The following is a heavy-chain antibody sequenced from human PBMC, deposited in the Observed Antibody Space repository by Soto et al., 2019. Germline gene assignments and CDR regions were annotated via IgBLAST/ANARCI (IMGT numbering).Heavy chain of an antibody. CDR2: IYYSGTT. Sequence: QVQLQESGPGLVKPSDTLSLTCAVSGYSLSSSNWWGWIRQPPGKGLEWIGYIYYSGTTYYNPSLKSPATMSVDTSKNQFSLQLTSVTAVDTAVYYFARREIQGPIDYWGQGTLVTVSS. CDR1: GYSLSSSNW. V-gene: IGHV4-28*01. J-gene: IGHJ4*02. CDR3: ARREIQGPIDY. D-gene: IGHD1-26*01.